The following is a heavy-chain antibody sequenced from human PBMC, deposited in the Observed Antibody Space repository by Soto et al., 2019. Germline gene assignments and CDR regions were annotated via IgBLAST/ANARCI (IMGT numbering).Heavy chain of an antibody. Sequence: SETLSLTCSVSGGSVSSNIYYWTWIRQHPGKGPEWIGHIYYSGSTYYNPSLKSRVTISLDMSKNQFSLKLTSVRAADTAVYYCARGYDYDSGGYLFDYWGQGTLVTVSS. CDR2: IYYSGST. J-gene: IGHJ4*02. CDR1: GGSVSSNIYY. V-gene: IGHV4-31*03. CDR3: ARGYDYDSGGYLFDY. D-gene: IGHD3-22*01.